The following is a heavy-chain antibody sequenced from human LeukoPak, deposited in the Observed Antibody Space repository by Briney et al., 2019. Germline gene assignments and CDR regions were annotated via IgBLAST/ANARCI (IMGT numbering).Heavy chain of an antibody. Sequence: GRSLRLSCAASGFTFSSYAMHWVRQAPGKGLEWVAVISYDGSNKYYADSVKGRFTLSRDNSKNTLYLQMNSLRAEDTAVYYCARDSSAWYFDLWGRGTLVTVSS. CDR2: ISYDGSNK. V-gene: IGHV3-30-3*01. CDR3: ARDSSAWYFDL. J-gene: IGHJ2*01. CDR1: GFTFSSYA.